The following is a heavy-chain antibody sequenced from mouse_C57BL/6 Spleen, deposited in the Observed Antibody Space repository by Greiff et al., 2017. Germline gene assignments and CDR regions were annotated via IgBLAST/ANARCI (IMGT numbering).Heavy chain of an antibody. CDR2: INPSNGGT. CDR3: ASRFTTVVARWYFDV. J-gene: IGHJ1*03. Sequence: QVQLQQPGPELVKPGASVTLSCKASGYTFTSYWMHWVKQRPGQGLEWIGNINPSNGGTNYNEKFKSEATLTVDKSYSTAYMQLSSLTSEDSAVYYCASRFTTVVARWYFDVWGTGTTVTVSS. CDR1: GYTFTSYW. D-gene: IGHD1-1*01. V-gene: IGHV1-53*01.